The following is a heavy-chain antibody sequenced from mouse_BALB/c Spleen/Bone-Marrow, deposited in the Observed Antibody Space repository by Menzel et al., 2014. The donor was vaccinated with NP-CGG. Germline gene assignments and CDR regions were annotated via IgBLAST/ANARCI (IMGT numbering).Heavy chain of an antibody. D-gene: IGHD3-1*01. CDR1: GYTFSNYW. CDR2: IYPGNSDT. Sequence: EVHLVESGTVLARPGAAVKMSCKASGYTFSNYWMHWVKQRPGQGLEWIGTIYPGNSDTTYNQKFKGKAKLTAVTSTSTAYMDLSSLTNEDSAVYYCTTLARTNFDYWGQSTTLTVSS. CDR3: TTLARTNFDY. V-gene: IGHV1-5*01. J-gene: IGHJ2*01.